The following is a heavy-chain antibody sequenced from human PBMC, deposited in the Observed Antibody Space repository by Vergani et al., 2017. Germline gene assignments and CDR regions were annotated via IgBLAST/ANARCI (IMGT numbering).Heavy chain of an antibody. Sequence: QVQLQESGPGLLKPSQTLSLTCTVSGGSLSSGSYYWSWVRQRPGKGLEWIGYIYNSGSTYYNPSLKSRVTISVYASKNQFSLKLSSVTAADTAVYYCASQDDHNGNHGAFDIWGQGTKVTVSS. CDR2: IYNSGST. CDR3: ASQDDHNGNHGAFDI. J-gene: IGHJ3*02. V-gene: IGHV4-31*03. CDR1: GGSLSSGSYY. D-gene: IGHD4-23*01.